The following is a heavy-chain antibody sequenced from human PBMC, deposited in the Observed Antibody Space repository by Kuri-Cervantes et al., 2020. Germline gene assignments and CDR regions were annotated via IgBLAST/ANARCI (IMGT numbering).Heavy chain of an antibody. J-gene: IGHJ3*02. CDR3: AKGAKYNWKVDAFDI. Sequence: GGSLRLSCAASGFTFDDYAMHWVRQAPGKGLEWVSGISWNSGSIGYADSVKGRFTISRDNAKNSLYLQMNSLRAEDTALYYCAKGAKYNWKVDAFDIWGQGTMVTVSS. D-gene: IGHD1-20*01. CDR2: ISWNSGSI. CDR1: GFTFDDYA. V-gene: IGHV3-9*01.